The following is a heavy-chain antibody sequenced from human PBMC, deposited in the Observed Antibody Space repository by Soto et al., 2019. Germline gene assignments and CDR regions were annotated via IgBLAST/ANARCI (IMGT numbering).Heavy chain of an antibody. J-gene: IGHJ6*02. V-gene: IGHV4-39*01. Sequence: PSETLSLTCTVSGGSISSSSYYWGWIRQPPGKGLEWIGSIYYSGSTYYNPSLKSRVTISVDTSKNQFSLKLSSVTAADTAVYYCARHYRPGGVGSDYYYYGMDVWGQGTTVTVSS. D-gene: IGHD1-26*01. CDR2: IYYSGST. CDR1: GGSISSSSYY. CDR3: ARHYRPGGVGSDYYYYGMDV.